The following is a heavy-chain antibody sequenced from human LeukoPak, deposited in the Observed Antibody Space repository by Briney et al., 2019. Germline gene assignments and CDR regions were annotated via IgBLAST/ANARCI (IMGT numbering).Heavy chain of an antibody. D-gene: IGHD3-22*01. Sequence: TSETLSLTCTVSGGSISSGDYYWSWIRQPPGKGLEWFGYIYYSGSTYYNPSLKSRVTISVDTSKNQFSLKLSSVTAADTAVYYCARGSPDYYDSSGYYRSYYYYGMDVWGQGTTVTVSS. CDR2: IYYSGST. CDR3: ARGSPDYYDSSGYYRSYYYYGMDV. V-gene: IGHV4-30-4*01. J-gene: IGHJ6*02. CDR1: GGSISSGDYY.